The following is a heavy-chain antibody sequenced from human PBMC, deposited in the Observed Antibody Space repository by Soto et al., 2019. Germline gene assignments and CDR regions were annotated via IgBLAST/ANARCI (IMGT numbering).Heavy chain of an antibody. CDR2: ICYSVIT. V-gene: IGHV4-61*01. J-gene: IGHJ4*02. CDR3: ARSGGGSGWL. Sequence: SETLSLTCTVSGDSVSSSSKCWSWVRQPPGKALEWIAYICYSVITKYEPSLKSRVTISTDTSKNQLPLKMTSVTAEDTAVYYCARSGGGSGWLGGQGTLVTVSS. D-gene: IGHD6-19*01. CDR1: GDSVSSSSKC.